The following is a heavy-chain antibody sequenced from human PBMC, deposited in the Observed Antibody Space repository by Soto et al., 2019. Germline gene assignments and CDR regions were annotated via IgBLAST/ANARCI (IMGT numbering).Heavy chain of an antibody. CDR3: PRDGRGMDV. J-gene: IGHJ6*02. V-gene: IGHV1-2*02. CDR2: INPNNGDT. CDR1: GYTLTAYY. Sequence: DSVKVSCKASGYTLTAYYLQWVRQAPGQGPEWMGWINPNNGDTNYAPKFQGRVAMTRDTSISTAYMEMSRLRSDDTAIYYCPRDGRGMDVWGQGISVSGSS.